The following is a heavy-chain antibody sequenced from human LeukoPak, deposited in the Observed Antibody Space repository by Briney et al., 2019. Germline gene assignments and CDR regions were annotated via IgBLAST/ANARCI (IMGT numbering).Heavy chain of an antibody. J-gene: IGHJ4*02. CDR3: AGYSNYGTVYFDY. Sequence: SETLSLTCAVYGGSFSGYYWSWIRQPPGKGLEWIGEINHSGSTNYNPSLKSRVTISVDTSKNQVSLKLSSVTAADTAVYYCAGYSNYGTVYFDYWGQGTLVTVSS. CDR2: INHSGST. CDR1: GGSFSGYY. D-gene: IGHD4-11*01. V-gene: IGHV4-34*01.